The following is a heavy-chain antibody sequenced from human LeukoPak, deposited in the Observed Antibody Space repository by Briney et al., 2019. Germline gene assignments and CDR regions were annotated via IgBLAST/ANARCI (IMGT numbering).Heavy chain of an antibody. Sequence: PSETLSLTCTVSGGSISSSSYYWGWIRQPPGKGLEWIGSIYYSGSTYYNPSLKSRVTISVDTSKNQFSLKLSSVTAEDTAIYYCARSLSSRFSSPRRPYYFDYWGQGTLVTVSS. CDR3: ARSLSSRFSSPRRPYYFDY. CDR2: IYYSGST. CDR1: GGSISSSSYY. J-gene: IGHJ4*02. D-gene: IGHD3-16*02. V-gene: IGHV4-39*07.